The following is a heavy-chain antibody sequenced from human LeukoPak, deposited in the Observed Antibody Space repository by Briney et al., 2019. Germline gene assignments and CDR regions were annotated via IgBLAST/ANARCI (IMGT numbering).Heavy chain of an antibody. V-gene: IGHV3-21*01. CDR2: ISSSSSYI. CDR1: GFTFSSYS. J-gene: IGHJ3*02. CDR3: ARDQYYDFWSGYYGAFDI. Sequence: AGGSLRLSCAASGFTFSSYSMNWVRQAPGKGLEWVSSISSSSSYIYYADSVKGRFTISRDNAKNSPYLQMNSLRAEDTAVYYCARDQYYDFWSGYYGAFDIWGQGTMVTVSS. D-gene: IGHD3-3*01.